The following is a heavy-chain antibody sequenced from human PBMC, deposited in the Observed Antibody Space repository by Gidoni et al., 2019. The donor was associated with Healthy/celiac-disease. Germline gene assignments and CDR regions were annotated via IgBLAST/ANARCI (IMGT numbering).Heavy chain of an antibody. V-gene: IGHV1-3*01. Sequence: QVQLVQSGAEVKKPGASVKVSCKASGYTFTSYAMHWVRQAPGQRLEWMGWINAGNGNTQYSQKFQGRVTITRDTSASTAYMELSSLRSEDTAVYYCARASAGYRYWGQGTLVTVSS. CDR2: INAGNGNT. D-gene: IGHD3-9*01. CDR3: ARASAGYRY. J-gene: IGHJ4*02. CDR1: GYTFTSYA.